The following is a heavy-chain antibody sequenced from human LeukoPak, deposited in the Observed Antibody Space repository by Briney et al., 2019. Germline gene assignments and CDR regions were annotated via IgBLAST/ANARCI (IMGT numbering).Heavy chain of an antibody. CDR1: GFTFSSYA. CDR2: ISYDGSNK. CDR3: ARVRDYGDYEGYFDY. D-gene: IGHD4-17*01. J-gene: IGHJ4*02. Sequence: TGGSLRLSCAASGFTFSSYAMPWVRQAPGKGLEWVAVISYDGSNKYYADSVKGRFTISRDNSKNTLYLQMNSLRAEDTAVYYCARVRDYGDYEGYFDYWGQGTLVTVSS. V-gene: IGHV3-30-3*01.